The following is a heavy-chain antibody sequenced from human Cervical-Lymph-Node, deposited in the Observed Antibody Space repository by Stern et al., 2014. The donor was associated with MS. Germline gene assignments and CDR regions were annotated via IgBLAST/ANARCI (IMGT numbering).Heavy chain of an antibody. CDR1: GYTFTSYY. J-gene: IGHJ4*02. V-gene: IGHV1-46*01. Sequence: VKLVQSGAEVKKPGASVKVSCKASGYTFTSYYMHWVRQAPGQGLEWMGIINPSGGSKRYAQKFKGRVTMTRDTSTSTVYMELSSLRSEDTAVYYCARDLGRGYFDYWGQGTLVTVSS. CDR2: INPSGGSK. CDR3: ARDLGRGYFDY.